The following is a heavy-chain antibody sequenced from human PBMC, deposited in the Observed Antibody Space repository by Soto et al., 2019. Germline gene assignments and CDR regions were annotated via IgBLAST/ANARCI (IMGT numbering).Heavy chain of an antibody. V-gene: IGHV1-69*13. CDR3: ARSSPYRLIRTPAGNQYYYPMDV. CDR1: AGTLSSYA. CDR2: IIPVFGTT. J-gene: IGHJ6*02. D-gene: IGHD1-1*01. Sequence: EYAVKVSCQASAGTLSSYAISWLLQAPGQRLQSTGSIIPVFGTTNYEQKFQGRVTITADGSTSTAYMELSSLRSADTAVYYCARSSPYRLIRTPAGNQYYYPMDVWGQGITVT.